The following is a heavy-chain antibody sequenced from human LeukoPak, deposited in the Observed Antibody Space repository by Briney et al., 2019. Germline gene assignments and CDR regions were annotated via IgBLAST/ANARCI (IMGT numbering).Heavy chain of an antibody. V-gene: IGHV1-69*13. CDR2: IIPIFGTA. CDR1: GGTFSSYA. CDR3: AFDSSGVKTPYYYYGMDV. J-gene: IGHJ6*02. Sequence: SVKVSCKASGGTFSSYAISWVRQAPGQGLEWMGGIIPIFGTANYAQKFQGRVTVTADESTSTAYMELSSLRSEDTAVYYCAFDSSGVKTPYYYYGMDVWGQGTTVTVSS. D-gene: IGHD3-22*01.